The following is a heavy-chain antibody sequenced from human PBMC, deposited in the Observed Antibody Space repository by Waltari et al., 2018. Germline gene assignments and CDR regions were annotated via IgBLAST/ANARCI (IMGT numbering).Heavy chain of an antibody. CDR3: ATNSLVVVAAVYYYYGMDV. D-gene: IGHD2-15*01. Sequence: QVQLVQSGAEVKKPGSSVKVSCRASGGTFSSYAISWVRQAHGQGREWMGGTIPLFATATYAQKFQGRVTMTDDTSTDPAYMELSILSSEDTAVYYCATNSLVVVAAVYYYYGMDVWGQGTTVTVSS. V-gene: IGHV1-69*14. CDR2: TIPLFATA. CDR1: GGTFSSYA. J-gene: IGHJ6*02.